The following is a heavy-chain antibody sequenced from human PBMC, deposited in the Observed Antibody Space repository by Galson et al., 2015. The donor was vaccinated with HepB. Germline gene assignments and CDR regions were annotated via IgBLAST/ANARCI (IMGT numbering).Heavy chain of an antibody. J-gene: IGHJ4*02. CDR3: VKDGDSVLAPWDYFDK. CDR1: GFTFSRYA. V-gene: IGHV3-64D*06. D-gene: IGHD3-3*02. Sequence: SLRLSCAASGFTFSRYALHWVRQAPGKGLEHVSGVSNDGAGTYYADSVKGRFTISRDNSKNTLYLQMRSLRAEDTAVYYCVKDGDSVLAPWDYFDKWGQGTLVTVSS. CDR2: VSNDGAGT.